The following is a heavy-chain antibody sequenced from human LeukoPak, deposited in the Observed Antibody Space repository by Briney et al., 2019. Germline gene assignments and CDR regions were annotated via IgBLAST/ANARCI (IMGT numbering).Heavy chain of an antibody. J-gene: IGHJ4*02. CDR3: ARDSHSSGWLLDY. Sequence: ASVKVSCKASGYTFTGYYMHWVRQAPGQGLEWMGGIIPIFGTANYAQKFQGRVTITADESTSTAYMELSSLRSEDTAVYYCARDSHSSGWLLDYWGQGTLVTVSS. V-gene: IGHV1-69*13. CDR2: IIPIFGTA. CDR1: GYTFTGYY. D-gene: IGHD6-19*01.